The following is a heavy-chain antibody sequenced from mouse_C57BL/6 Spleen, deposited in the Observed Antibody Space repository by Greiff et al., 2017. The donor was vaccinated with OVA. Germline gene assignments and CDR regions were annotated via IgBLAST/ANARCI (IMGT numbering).Heavy chain of an antibody. CDR3: ARWGYYKYYFDD. CDR2: ISSGSSSI. CDR1: GFTFSDYG. D-gene: IGHD3-1*01. J-gene: IGHJ1*03. V-gene: IGHV5-17*01. Sequence: EVPLVESGGGLVKPGGSLKLSCEASGFTFSDYGMHWVRQAPEKGLEWVAYISSGSSSIYYEDKVKGGVTITRDNTTNTRFLQMTSLMSDDTAMYYCARWGYYKYYFDDWGTGTTLTVSS.